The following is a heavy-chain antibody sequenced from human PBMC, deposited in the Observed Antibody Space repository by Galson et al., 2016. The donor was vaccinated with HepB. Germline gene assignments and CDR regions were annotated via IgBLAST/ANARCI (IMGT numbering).Heavy chain of an antibody. D-gene: IGHD1/OR15-1a*01. J-gene: IGHJ6*02. Sequence: CAISGDSVSSNSAAWNWIRQSPSRGLEWLGRTYYRSKWYNVYAVSVKSRIIVNPDTSKNQFSLQLNSVTPEDTAVYYCVEQRKGAPYGMDVWGQGTTVTVSS. V-gene: IGHV6-1*01. CDR3: VEQRKGAPYGMDV. CDR2: TYYRSKWYN. CDR1: GDSVSSNSAA.